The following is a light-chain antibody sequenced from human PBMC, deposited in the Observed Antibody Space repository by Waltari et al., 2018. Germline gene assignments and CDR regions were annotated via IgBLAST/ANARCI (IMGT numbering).Light chain of an antibody. Sequence: QSALTQPASLSGSPGRSITFPFPGTSNDFGDYNLVSWYQHHPGRAPKVMIYEVNKRPSGVSHRVYASKSGNTASLTISGLQAEDEADYYCCSYAGTTTWVFGGGTKLTVL. CDR2: EVN. V-gene: IGLV2-23*02. CDR1: SNDFGDYNL. J-gene: IGLJ3*02. CDR3: CSYAGTTTWV.